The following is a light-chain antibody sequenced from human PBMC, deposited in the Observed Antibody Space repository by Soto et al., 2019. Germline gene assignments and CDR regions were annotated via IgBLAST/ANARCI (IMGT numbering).Light chain of an antibody. CDR3: NSYREDHPRFYV. V-gene: IGLV2-14*03. J-gene: IGLJ1*01. Sequence: SGLTQAAPVSGSSGQSITLSHPGNHRYIVNYNYVSWYQHLPGKAPKLRFYDVGSRPSGVSSRFSGSKSGNTASLAISGLQAEDEADYYCNSYREDHPRFYVFGTGTKVTVL. CDR1: HRYIVNYNY. CDR2: DVG.